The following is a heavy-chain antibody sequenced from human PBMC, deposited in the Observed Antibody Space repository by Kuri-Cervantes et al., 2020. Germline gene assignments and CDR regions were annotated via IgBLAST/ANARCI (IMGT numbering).Heavy chain of an antibody. Sequence: QTLLLTCAVYGGSFSGHYWSWIRQPPGKGLEWIGKINHGGSTNYNPSLKSRVTLSVDTSKNQFSLKLNSVTAADTAVYYCARGKQGPRCFDLWGRGTLVTVSS. J-gene: IGHJ2*01. CDR1: GGSFSGHY. CDR2: INHGGST. CDR3: ARGKQGPRCFDL. V-gene: IGHV4-34*01.